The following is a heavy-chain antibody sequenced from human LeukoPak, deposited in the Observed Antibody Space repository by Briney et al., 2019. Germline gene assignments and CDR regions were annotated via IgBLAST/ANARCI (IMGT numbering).Heavy chain of an antibody. CDR3: AREISGAAGGHYYYGVDV. J-gene: IGHJ6*02. CDR1: GFTFSNYD. Sequence: GGSLRLSCAASGFTFSNYDFHWVRQVTGKGLEWVSAIGGGGDTYYSASVEGRFTISRENDKNSLFLQMNSLRDGDTAVYYCAREISGAAGGHYYYGVDVWGQGTTVIVSS. D-gene: IGHD6-13*01. CDR2: IGGGGDT. V-gene: IGHV3-13*01.